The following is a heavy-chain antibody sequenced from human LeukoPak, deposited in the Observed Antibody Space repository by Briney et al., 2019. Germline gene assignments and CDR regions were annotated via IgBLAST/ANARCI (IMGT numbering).Heavy chain of an antibody. Sequence: GGSLRLSCAASGFIFSSYAIHWVRQAPGKGLEWVAVISYDGLNKYYTDSVKGRFTISRDDSESTLYLQMISLRPEDTAVYYCARDLDVRLRLAYGLDVWGQGTTVTVSS. V-gene: IGHV3-30*04. CDR3: ARDLDVRLRLAYGLDV. J-gene: IGHJ6*02. CDR2: ISYDGLNK. CDR1: GFIFSSYA. D-gene: IGHD5-12*01.